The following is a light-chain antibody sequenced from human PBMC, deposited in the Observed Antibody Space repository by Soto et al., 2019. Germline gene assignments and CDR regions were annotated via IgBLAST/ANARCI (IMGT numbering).Light chain of an antibody. V-gene: IGKV3-20*01. CDR3: QQYGSSPLT. CDR2: GAS. CDR1: QSISSTY. Sequence: EIVLTQSPGTLSLSPGERATLACRASQSISSTYLAWYQQKPGQAPRLLIYGASSRPTGIPDRFSGSGSGTDFTLTISRLEPGDFAVYYCQQYGSSPLTFGGGTKVEIK. J-gene: IGKJ4*01.